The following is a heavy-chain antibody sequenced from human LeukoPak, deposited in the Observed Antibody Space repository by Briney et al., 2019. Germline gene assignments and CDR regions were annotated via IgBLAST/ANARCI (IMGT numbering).Heavy chain of an antibody. CDR2: MKGGGET. Sequence: PGGSLRLSCAASGFSFTNYAMSWVRQAPARGPEWLSSMKGGGETFYADSVKGRFTLSRDDSRNTVYLQLNNLRVEDTAIYYCAKGIYSSGWSYFDYWGHGTLVTVSS. CDR3: AKGIYSSGWSYFDY. V-gene: IGHV3-23*01. CDR1: GFSFTNYA. D-gene: IGHD6-19*01. J-gene: IGHJ4*01.